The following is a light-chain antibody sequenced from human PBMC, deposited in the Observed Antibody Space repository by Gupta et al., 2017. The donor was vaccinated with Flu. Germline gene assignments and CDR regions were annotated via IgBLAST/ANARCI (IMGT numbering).Light chain of an antibody. CDR3: QHYDDSPT. V-gene: IGKV3-20*01. J-gene: IGKJ1*01. Sequence: EIVLTQSHGTLSLPPGERATLSCRASQSVRNNYLAWYQQGPGQPPRLLIYGASIRITGIPDRFSGSGSGTDFTLTISRLEPEDVAVYYCQHYDDSPTFGQGTKVEIE. CDR1: QSVRNNY. CDR2: GAS.